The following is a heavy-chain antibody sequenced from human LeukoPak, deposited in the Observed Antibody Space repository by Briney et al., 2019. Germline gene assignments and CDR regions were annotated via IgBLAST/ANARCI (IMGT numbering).Heavy chain of an antibody. CDR2: IYYSGST. CDR3: ARELTPHMYRSGLYYFDY. J-gene: IGHJ4*02. CDR1: GGSISSYY. V-gene: IGHV4-59*01. D-gene: IGHD6-19*01. Sequence: SETLSLTCTVSGGSISSYYWSWIRQPPGKGLEWIGYIYYSGSTNYNPSLKSRVTISVDTSKNQFSLKLSSVTAADTAVYYCARELTPHMYRSGLYYFDYWGQGTLVTVSS.